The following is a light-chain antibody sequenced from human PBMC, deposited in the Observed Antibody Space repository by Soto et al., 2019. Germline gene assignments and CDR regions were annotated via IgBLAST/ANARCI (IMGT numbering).Light chain of an antibody. V-gene: IGKV3-15*01. CDR2: GAS. J-gene: IGKJ5*01. CDR1: QNVNTN. CDR3: QQYNNWPIT. Sequence: EVVLTQSPATLSVSPGERAIVSCRARQNVNTNLAWYQQKPGQVPRLLIYGASTGATDTPARFSGSGSGTEFTLTITSLQSEDFAFYYCQQYNNWPITFGQGTRLEIK.